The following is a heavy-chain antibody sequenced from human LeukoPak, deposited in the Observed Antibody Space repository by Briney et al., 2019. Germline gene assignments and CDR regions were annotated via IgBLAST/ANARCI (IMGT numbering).Heavy chain of an antibody. CDR3: ARDSLDGDFWSGPDY. V-gene: IGHV1-46*01. D-gene: IGHD3-3*01. Sequence: ASVKVSCKASGYTFTSYYMHWVRQAPGQGLEWMGIINPSGGSTSYAQKFQGRVTMTRDTSTSTVYMELSSLRSEDTAVYYCARDSLDGDFWSGPDYWGQGTLVTVSS. J-gene: IGHJ4*02. CDR2: INPSGGST. CDR1: GYTFTSYY.